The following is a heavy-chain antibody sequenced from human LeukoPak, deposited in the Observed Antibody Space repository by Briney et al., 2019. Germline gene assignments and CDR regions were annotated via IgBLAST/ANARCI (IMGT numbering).Heavy chain of an antibody. CDR2: INPSGGST. CDR3: ARDNSGSYSPSGPFDY. J-gene: IGHJ4*02. V-gene: IGHV1-46*01. Sequence: ASVKVSCKASGYTFTSYYMHWVRQAPGQGLEWMGIINPSGGSTSYAQKFQGRVTMTRDMSTSTVYMELSSLRSEDTAVYYCARDNSGSYSPSGPFDYWGQGTLVTVSS. D-gene: IGHD1-26*01. CDR1: GYTFTSYY.